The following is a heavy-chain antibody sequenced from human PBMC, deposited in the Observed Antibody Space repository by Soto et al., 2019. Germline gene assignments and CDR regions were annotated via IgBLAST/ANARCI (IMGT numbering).Heavy chain of an antibody. V-gene: IGHV5-51*01. D-gene: IGHD2-8*01. CDR1: GYSFTSYW. CDR3: ARHRVYGVCYDECYYGMDV. J-gene: IGHJ6*02. Sequence: EVQLVQSGAEVKKPGESLKISCKGSGYSFTSYWIGWVRQMPGKGLEWMGIIYPGDSDTRYSPSFQGQVTISADKSISTAYLQWSSLKASDTAMYYCARHRVYGVCYDECYYGMDVWGQGTTVTVSS. CDR2: IYPGDSDT.